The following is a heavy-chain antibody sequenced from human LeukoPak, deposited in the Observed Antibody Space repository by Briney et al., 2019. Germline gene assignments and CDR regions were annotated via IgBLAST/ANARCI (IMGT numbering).Heavy chain of an antibody. CDR1: GGSISSYY. CDR2: AHYSGST. CDR3: ARGRTGSYYSADY. V-gene: IGHV4-59*01. Sequence: SETLSLTCTVSGGSISSYYWSWVRQPPGKGLEWIGYAHYSGSTKYNPSLKSRVTISVDTSKNQFSLKLSSVTAADTAVYYCARGRTGSYYSADYWGQGTLVTVSS. D-gene: IGHD1-26*01. J-gene: IGHJ4*02.